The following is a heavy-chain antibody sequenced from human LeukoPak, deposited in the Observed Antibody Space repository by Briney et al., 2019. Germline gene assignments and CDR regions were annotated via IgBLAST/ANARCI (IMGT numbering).Heavy chain of an antibody. CDR1: GFTFSSYS. J-gene: IGHJ6*03. D-gene: IGHD6-25*01. CDR3: ARAPAAPYYYYMDV. V-gene: IGHV3-21*01. Sequence: GGSLRLSCAASGFTFSSYSMNWVRQAPGKGLEWVSSISSSSSYIYYADSVKGRFTISRDNAKNSLYLQMNSLRAEDTAVYYCARAPAAPYYYYMDVWGKGTTVTISS. CDR2: ISSSSSYI.